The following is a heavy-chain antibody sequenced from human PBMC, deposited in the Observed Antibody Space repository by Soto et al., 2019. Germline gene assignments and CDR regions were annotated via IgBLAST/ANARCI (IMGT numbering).Heavy chain of an antibody. Sequence: QMQLVQSGPEVKKPGPSVKVSCKASGFNFTSSAVQWVRQARGQRLELIGWIVVGSGNTNYAQKFQERVTITRDMSTSTAYRELSSLGSEDTAVYYCAAALHGYSDYVGFYFAYWGQGTLVTVSS. V-gene: IGHV1-58*01. CDR1: GFNFTSSA. D-gene: IGHD4-17*01. CDR2: IVVGSGNT. CDR3: AAALHGYSDYVGFYFAY. J-gene: IGHJ4*02.